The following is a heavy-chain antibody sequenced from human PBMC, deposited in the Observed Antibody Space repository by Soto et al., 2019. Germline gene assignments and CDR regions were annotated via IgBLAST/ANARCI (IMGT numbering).Heavy chain of an antibody. V-gene: IGHV3-53*01. CDR3: ARRLSPGDNDNRGYFHFDS. D-gene: IGHD3-22*01. CDR1: GFIVCSGY. Sequence: SGGSLRLSXAASGFIVCSGYMTCVRQAPGKGLQWFSVISPACRAYYPGSVKGRFIISRDNSKNWVYLQIIILRAEDKAVYYCARRLSPGDNDNRGYFHFDSWGQGTLVTVSS. CDR2: ISPACRA. J-gene: IGHJ4*02.